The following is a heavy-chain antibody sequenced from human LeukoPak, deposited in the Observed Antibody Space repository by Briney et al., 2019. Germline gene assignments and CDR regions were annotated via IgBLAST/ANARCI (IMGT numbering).Heavy chain of an antibody. V-gene: IGHV3-7*01. CDR1: GFTFSSYW. D-gene: IGHD2-15*01. CDR3: ARDRVADY. J-gene: IGHJ4*02. CDR2: IKQDGSEK. Sequence: GGSLRLSCAGSGFTFSSYWMTWVRQAPGQGLEWVANIKQDGSEKYYVDSVKGRFTISRDDAKNSLYLQMNSLRAEDTAVYYCARDRVADYWGQGTLVTVSS.